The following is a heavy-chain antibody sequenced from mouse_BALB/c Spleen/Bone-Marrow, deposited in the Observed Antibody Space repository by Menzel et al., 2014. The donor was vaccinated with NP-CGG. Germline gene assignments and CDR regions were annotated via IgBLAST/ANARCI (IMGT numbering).Heavy chain of an antibody. CDR3: ARDRKDSPGYYYTMDY. CDR2: IRNKANGYTT. D-gene: IGHD3-2*01. V-gene: IGHV7-3*02. Sequence: EVHLVESGGGLVQPGGSLILSCATSGFTFTDYYMSWVRQSPGKALEWLGFIRNKANGYTTEYSASVKGRFTISRDNSQSIFYLQMNTLRAEDSATYYCARDRKDSPGYYYTMDYWGQGTSVTVSS. J-gene: IGHJ4*01. CDR1: GFTFTDYY.